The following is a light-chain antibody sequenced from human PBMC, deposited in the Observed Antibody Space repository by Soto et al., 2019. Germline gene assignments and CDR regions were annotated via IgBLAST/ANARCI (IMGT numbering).Light chain of an antibody. CDR3: QQYYRWPHT. J-gene: IGKJ1*01. CDR2: AAS. CDR1: QSLSFN. V-gene: IGKV3-15*01. Sequence: EIVMTQSPATLSGSPGERATFSCRASQSLSFNLAWYQQKPGQAPRLLIYAASTRATGIPARFSGSGSGTEFILTISSMESEDFAVYYCQQYYRWPHTFRQGTKLEIK.